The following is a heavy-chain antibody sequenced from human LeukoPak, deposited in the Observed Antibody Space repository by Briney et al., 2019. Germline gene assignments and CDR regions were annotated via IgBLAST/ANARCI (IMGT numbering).Heavy chain of an antibody. Sequence: SETLSLTCTVSGGSISSSSYYWGWIRQPPGKGLEWIGSIYYSGSTSYTPSLKSRVTISVDTSKNQFSLKLSSVTAADTAVYYCARRYGGYGYFDYWGQGTLVTVSS. CDR3: ARRYGGYGYFDY. J-gene: IGHJ4*02. V-gene: IGHV4-39*01. CDR2: IYYSGST. CDR1: GGSISSSSYY. D-gene: IGHD4-17*01.